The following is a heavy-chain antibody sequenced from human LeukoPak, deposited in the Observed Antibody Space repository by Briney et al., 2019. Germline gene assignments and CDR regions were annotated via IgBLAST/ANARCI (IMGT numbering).Heavy chain of an antibody. CDR2: IGVAGDT. CDR1: GFTFSSYD. V-gene: IGHV3-13*04. J-gene: IGHJ4*02. CDR3: ARGGDRDY. Sequence: GGSLRLSCAASGFTFSSYDMHWVRQVTGKRLEWVSAIGVAGDTYYLDSVKGRFTISRENAKNSLYLQMNSLRTGDTAVYYCARGGDRDYWGQGTLVTVSS.